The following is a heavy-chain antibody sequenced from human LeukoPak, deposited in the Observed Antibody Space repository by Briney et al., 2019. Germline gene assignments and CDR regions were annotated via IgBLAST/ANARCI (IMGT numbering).Heavy chain of an antibody. D-gene: IGHD3-10*01. Sequence: QPGRSLRLSCAASGFTFDDYAMHWVRQAPGKGLEWVSGISWNSGSIGYADSVKGRFTISRDNAKNSLYLQMNSLRAEDTALYYCAKDRRSGSYYSAFDIWGQGTMVTVSS. V-gene: IGHV3-9*01. J-gene: IGHJ3*02. CDR1: GFTFDDYA. CDR3: AKDRRSGSYYSAFDI. CDR2: ISWNSGSI.